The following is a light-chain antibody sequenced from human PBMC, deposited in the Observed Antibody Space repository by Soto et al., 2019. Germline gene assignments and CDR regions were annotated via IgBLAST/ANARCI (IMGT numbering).Light chain of an antibody. CDR1: TSNIGSNL. J-gene: IGLJ2*01. Sequence: QSVLTQPPSTSGTPGQRVTISCSGGTSNIGSNLASWYQQLPGTAPKLLIYNDNQRPSGVPDRFSGSKSGTSASLAISGLRSEDEADYYCAVWDDSLSGVVFGGGTQLTVL. CDR3: AVWDDSLSGVV. CDR2: NDN. V-gene: IGLV1-47*02.